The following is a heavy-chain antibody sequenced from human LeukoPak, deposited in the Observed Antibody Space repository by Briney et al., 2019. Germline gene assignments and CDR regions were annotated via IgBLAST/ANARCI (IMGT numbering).Heavy chain of an antibody. CDR2: INPNSGDT. V-gene: IGHV1-2*02. D-gene: IGHD3-16*02. Sequence: ASVKVSCKASGYTFTGYYMHWVRRAPGQGLEWMGWINPNSGDTNYAQKFQGRVTMTRDTSISTAYMELSRLRSDDTAVYYCARDFMIMFGGIIVPRAFDIWGQGTMVTVSS. CDR3: ARDFMIMFGGIIVPRAFDI. CDR1: GYTFTGYY. J-gene: IGHJ3*02.